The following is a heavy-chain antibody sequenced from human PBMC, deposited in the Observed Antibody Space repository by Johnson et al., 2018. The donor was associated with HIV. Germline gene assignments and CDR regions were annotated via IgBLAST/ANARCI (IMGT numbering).Heavy chain of an antibody. J-gene: IGHJ3*01. D-gene: IGHD5-18*01. CDR2: ISGRGGSP. CDR1: GLSFRGYA. V-gene: IGHV3-23*04. CDR3: ARDGRDLVTRGGFDV. Sequence: VQLVESGGGLAQPGGSLGLSCAASGLSFRGYAMSWVRRAPGKGLGWVSAISGRGGSPYYADSVKGRLPISRDNSKNTLYLQMNSLRAEDTAVYYCARDGRDLVTRGGFDVWGPGTVVTVSS.